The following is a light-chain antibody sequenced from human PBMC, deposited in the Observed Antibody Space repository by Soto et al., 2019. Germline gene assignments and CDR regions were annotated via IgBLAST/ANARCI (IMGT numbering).Light chain of an antibody. V-gene: IGLV1-44*01. CDR1: SSNIGSNT. CDR2: GNF. J-gene: IGLJ3*02. Sequence: QSVLTQPPSASGTPGQRVTISCSGSSSNIGSNTVNWYQLLPGLAPKLLIYGNFQRPSGVPDRFSGSKSDTSASLAISRLQSEDEAEYYCRAWDDTLRGWVFGGGTKVTVL. CDR3: RAWDDTLRGWV.